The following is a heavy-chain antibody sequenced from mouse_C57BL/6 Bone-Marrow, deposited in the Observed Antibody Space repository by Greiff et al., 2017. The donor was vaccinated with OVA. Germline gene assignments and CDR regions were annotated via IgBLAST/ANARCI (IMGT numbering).Heavy chain of an antibody. Sequence: VKLQESGPELVKPGASVKISCKASGYAFSSSWMNWVKQRPGKGLEWIGRIYPGDGDTNYNGKFKGKATLTADKSSSTAYMQLSSLTSEDSAVYFCARSYYGSSDAWFAYWGQGTLVTVSA. J-gene: IGHJ3*01. CDR1: GYAFSSSW. CDR2: IYPGDGDT. D-gene: IGHD1-1*01. V-gene: IGHV1-82*01. CDR3: ARSYYGSSDAWFAY.